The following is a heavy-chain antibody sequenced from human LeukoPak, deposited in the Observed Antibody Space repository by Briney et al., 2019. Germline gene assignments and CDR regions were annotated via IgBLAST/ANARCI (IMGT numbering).Heavy chain of an antibody. Sequence: GGSLRLSCAASDFAFSSYCMNWLRQPPGKGLEWVSSITSSGSHIHFADSVKGRFTVSRDNAKNTLYLQMNSLRTEDTAVYYCERDDYYDVGGYDDDGFDIWGKGTMVTVSS. D-gene: IGHD3-22*01. V-gene: IGHV3-21*06. CDR1: DFAFSSYC. J-gene: IGHJ3*02. CDR3: ERDDYYDVGGYDDDGFDI. CDR2: ITSSGSHI.